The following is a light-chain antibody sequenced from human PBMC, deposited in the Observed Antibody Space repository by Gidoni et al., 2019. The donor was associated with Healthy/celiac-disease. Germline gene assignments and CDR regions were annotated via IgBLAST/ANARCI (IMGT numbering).Light chain of an antibody. CDR2: DAS. CDR3: QQRSNWPLT. Sequence: EIVLTQSPASLSLSPGETATLSCRASQSVSYYLAWYQQKPGQAPRLLIYDASNRATGIPARFSGSGSGTDFTLTISSLEPEDFAVYYCQQRSNWPLTFGGGTKVEIK. J-gene: IGKJ4*01. CDR1: QSVSYY. V-gene: IGKV3-11*01.